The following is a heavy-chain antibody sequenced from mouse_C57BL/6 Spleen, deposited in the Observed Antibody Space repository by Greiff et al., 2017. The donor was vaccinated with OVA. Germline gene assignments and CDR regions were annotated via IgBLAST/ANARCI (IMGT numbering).Heavy chain of an antibody. CDR1: GFTFSDAW. Sequence: EVKVVESGGGLVQPGGSMKLPCAASGFTFSDAWMDWVRQSPEKGLEWVAEIRNKANNHATYYAESVKGRFTISRDDSKSSVYLQMNSLRAEDTGIYYCTRRGDYDLWFAYWGQGTLVTVSA. CDR2: IRNKANNHAT. D-gene: IGHD2-4*01. CDR3: TRRGDYDLWFAY. J-gene: IGHJ3*01. V-gene: IGHV6-6*01.